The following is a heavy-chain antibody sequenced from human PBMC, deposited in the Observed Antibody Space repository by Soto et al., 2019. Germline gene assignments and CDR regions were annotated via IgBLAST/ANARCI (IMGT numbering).Heavy chain of an antibody. J-gene: IGHJ6*03. CDR1: GGSISSYY. V-gene: IGHV4-59*01. CDR2: IYYSGST. Sequence: SETLSLTCTVSGGSISSYYWSWIRQPPGKGLEWIGYIYYSGSTNYNPSLKSRATISVDTSKNQFSLKLSSVTAADTAVYYCARERAVTGTNYYYYYMDVWGKGTTVTVSS. D-gene: IGHD1-20*01. CDR3: ARERAVTGTNYYYYYMDV.